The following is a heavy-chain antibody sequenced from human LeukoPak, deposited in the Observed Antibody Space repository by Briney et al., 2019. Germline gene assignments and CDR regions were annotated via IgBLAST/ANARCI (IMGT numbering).Heavy chain of an antibody. Sequence: SETLSLTCSLSGGFISNYYWTWIRQPAGKGLEWIGRTYTSGTTNYSPSLKSRVTVLLDTSKNQFFLKLKSVTAADTAVYYCATYSGSRTIDYWGPGTLVTVSS. CDR3: ATYSGSRTIDY. J-gene: IGHJ4*01. CDR1: GGFISNYY. V-gene: IGHV4-4*07. D-gene: IGHD1-26*01. CDR2: TYTSGTT.